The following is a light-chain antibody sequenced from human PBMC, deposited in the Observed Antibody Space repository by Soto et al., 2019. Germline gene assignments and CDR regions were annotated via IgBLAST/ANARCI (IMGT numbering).Light chain of an antibody. CDR2: HAS. V-gene: IGKV3-11*01. J-gene: IGKJ1*01. Sequence: EIVLTQSPVTLSLSPGERATLSFRASQSICTNLAWYQQKPDQAPRLLIYHASNRATGIPARFSGSGSGTDFTLTISSLEPEDFAVDYCQQRSGWTRTFGQGTKVEVK. CDR3: QQRSGWTRT. CDR1: QSICTN.